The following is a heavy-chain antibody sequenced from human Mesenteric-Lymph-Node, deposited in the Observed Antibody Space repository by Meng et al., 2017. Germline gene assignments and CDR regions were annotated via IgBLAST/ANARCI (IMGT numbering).Heavy chain of an antibody. CDR3: ARGVAPFYYGMDV. D-gene: IGHD2-15*01. V-gene: IGHV4-31*03. CDR1: GGSISSGGYY. J-gene: IGHJ6*02. CDR2: IYYSGST. Sequence: SETLSLTCTVSGGSISSGGYYWSWIRQHPGKGPEWIGYIYYSGSTYYNPSLKSRVTISVDTSKNQFSLKLSSVTAADTAVYYCARGVAPFYYGMDVWGQGTTVTVSS.